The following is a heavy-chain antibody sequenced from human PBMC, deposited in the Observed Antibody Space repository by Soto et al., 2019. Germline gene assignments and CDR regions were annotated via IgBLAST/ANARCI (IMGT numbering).Heavy chain of an antibody. Sequence: QVHLVESGGGVVQPGRSLTLSCAASGFSFRTSGMHWVRQAPGKGLEWVTGMWYDGHVEGYLDSVKGRFTISRDNSNSLMSLQMSNLRVDDTAVYYCARGLPKVAGGAFDIWEHGTMVTVSS. D-gene: IGHD2-15*01. CDR3: ARGLPKVAGGAFDI. CDR1: GFSFRTSG. J-gene: IGHJ3*02. CDR2: MWYDGHVE. V-gene: IGHV3-33*01.